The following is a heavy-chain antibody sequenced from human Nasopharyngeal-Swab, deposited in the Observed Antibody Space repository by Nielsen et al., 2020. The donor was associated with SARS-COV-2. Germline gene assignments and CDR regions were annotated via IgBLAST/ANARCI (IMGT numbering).Heavy chain of an antibody. Sequence: GGSLRLSCAPSGFTFSSFGIHWVRQAPGKGLEWVAIIALDASNEYYGDSVKGRFSISTDSSKNTLYLQRDRLAGEDTAVYYCARDAPAHYGAFYWGRGTLVTVSS. J-gene: IGHJ4*02. CDR2: IALDASNE. CDR1: GFTFSSFG. D-gene: IGHD4-17*01. CDR3: ARDAPAHYGAFY. V-gene: IGHV3-30*03.